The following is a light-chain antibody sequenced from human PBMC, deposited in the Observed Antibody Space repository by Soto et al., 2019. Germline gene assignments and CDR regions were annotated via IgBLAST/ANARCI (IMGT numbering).Light chain of an antibody. Sequence: DIQITHSPSTRSASVVDRVTITFLASQTITRWMAWYQQKPGRAPQVLISMASTLESVVPSRFSGSGSGTEFTLTISSLQPDDFATYYCQQYNSHSPWTFGQGTKVDIK. CDR3: QQYNSHSPWT. CDR2: MAS. V-gene: IGKV1-5*03. J-gene: IGKJ1*01. CDR1: QTITRW.